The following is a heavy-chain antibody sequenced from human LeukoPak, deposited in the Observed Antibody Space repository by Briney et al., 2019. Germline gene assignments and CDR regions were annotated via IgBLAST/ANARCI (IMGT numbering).Heavy chain of an antibody. D-gene: IGHD1-7*01. CDR1: GFTFTTNW. CDR3: ARTNSQARDYYYYMDV. V-gene: IGHV3-7*01. CDR2: VNQDGSEK. Sequence: GGSLRLSCAASGFTFTTNWMSSGRQAPGQGREWVANVNQDGSEKYYVDSVKGRFTMSRDNAKNSLYLQMNSLRADDTAVYYCARTNSQARDYYYYMDVWGKGTTVTVSS. J-gene: IGHJ6*03.